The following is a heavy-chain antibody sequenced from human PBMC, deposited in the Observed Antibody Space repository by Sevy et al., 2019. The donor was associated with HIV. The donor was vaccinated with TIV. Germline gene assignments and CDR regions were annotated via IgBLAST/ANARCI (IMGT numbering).Heavy chain of an antibody. Sequence: GGSLRLSCAASGITLTPYWMHWVRQVPGKGLVWVSRINSDGSSTSYAESVKGRFTMSRDNVKNTVYLQMKSLRVEDTTVYFGSRGLYYYDMRGHQEPGDYWGQGVLVTVSS. CDR2: INSDGSST. CDR1: GITLTPYW. V-gene: IGHV3-74*01. CDR3: SRGLYYYDMRGHQEPGDY. D-gene: IGHD3-22*01. J-gene: IGHJ4*02.